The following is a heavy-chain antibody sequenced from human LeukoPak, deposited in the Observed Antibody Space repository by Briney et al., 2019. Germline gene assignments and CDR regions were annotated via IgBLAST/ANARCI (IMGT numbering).Heavy chain of an antibody. CDR3: ARTVKRYYYYYYMDV. CDR2: IYTSGST. D-gene: IGHD1-1*01. CDR1: AGSISSGSYY. J-gene: IGHJ6*03. Sequence: SQTLSLTCSVYAGSISSGSYYWSWIRQPAGKGLEWIGRIYTSGSTNYNPSLKRRVTISVDTSKNQFSLKLSSVTAADTAVYYCARTVKRYYYYYYMDVWGKGTTVTVSS. V-gene: IGHV4-61*02.